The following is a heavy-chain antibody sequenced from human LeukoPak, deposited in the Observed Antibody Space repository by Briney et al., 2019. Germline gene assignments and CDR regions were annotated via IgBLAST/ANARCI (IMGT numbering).Heavy chain of an antibody. Sequence: GRSLRLPCAASGFTLSSYGMHWVRQAPGKGLEWVAVIWYDGSNKYYADSVKGRFTISRDNSKNTLYLQMNSLRAEDTAVYYCARDSSESLVDYWGQGTLVTVSS. J-gene: IGHJ4*02. CDR2: IWYDGSNK. CDR1: GFTLSSYG. V-gene: IGHV3-33*01. CDR3: ARDSSESLVDY. D-gene: IGHD1-26*01.